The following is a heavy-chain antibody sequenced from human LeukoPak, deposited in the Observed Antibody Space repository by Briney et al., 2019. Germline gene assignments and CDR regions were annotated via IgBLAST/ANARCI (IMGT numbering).Heavy chain of an antibody. J-gene: IGHJ4*02. V-gene: IGHV1-3*01. D-gene: IGHD4-17*01. CDR1: GYTFTSYA. CDR2: INAGNGNT. Sequence: VVSVKVSCKASGYTFTSYAMHWVRQAPGQRLEWMGWINAGNGNTKYSQKFQGRVTITRDTSASTAYMELSSPRSEDTAVYYCAREGRYGDYVDYWGQGTLVTVSS. CDR3: AREGRYGDYVDY.